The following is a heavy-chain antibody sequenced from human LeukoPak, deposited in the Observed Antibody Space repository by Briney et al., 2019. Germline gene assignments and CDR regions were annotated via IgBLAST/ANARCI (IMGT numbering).Heavy chain of an antibody. J-gene: IGHJ2*01. Sequence: PSETLSLTCNVSGGSINNYYWSWIRQPPGKGLQWIGYIHDSGSTHYNPSLRSRVTISVDTSKNQVSLKLSSVTAADTAMYYCAREGYSSSWYGYWYFDLWGRGTLVSVSS. V-gene: IGHV4-59*01. CDR2: IHDSGST. CDR1: GGSINNYY. CDR3: AREGYSSSWYGYWYFDL. D-gene: IGHD6-13*01.